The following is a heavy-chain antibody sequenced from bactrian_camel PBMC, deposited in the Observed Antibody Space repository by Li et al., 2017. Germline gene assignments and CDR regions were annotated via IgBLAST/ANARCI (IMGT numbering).Heavy chain of an antibody. Sequence: VQLVESGGGSVQAGESLTLSCAASGFTFSTYAMSWVRQAPGKGLEWISSINSGGLSTLYADYADSVKGRFTISRDNAKKTLYLQMNSLKSEDTALYYCAAAKARGYYSAGYYHFGYWGQGTQV. D-gene: IGHD2*01. CDR2: INSGGLSTLYA. CDR1: GFTFSTYA. J-gene: IGHJ6*01. CDR3: AAAKARGYYSAGYYHFGY. V-gene: IGHV3S31*01.